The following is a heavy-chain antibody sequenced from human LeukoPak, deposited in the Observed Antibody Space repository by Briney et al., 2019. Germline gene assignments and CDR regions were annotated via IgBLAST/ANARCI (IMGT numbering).Heavy chain of an antibody. J-gene: IGHJ1*01. D-gene: IGHD1-26*01. Sequence: GGSLRLSCEASGFTFSTYTMNWVRQAPGKGLEWVSSITSGSGYMYYADSLKGRFTISRDNAKNSLYLQMNSLRAEDTAVYYCARDAWEPSKYAEYFQHWGQGTLVTVSS. V-gene: IGHV3-21*01. CDR2: ITSGSGYM. CDR1: GFTFSTYT. CDR3: ARDAWEPSKYAEYFQH.